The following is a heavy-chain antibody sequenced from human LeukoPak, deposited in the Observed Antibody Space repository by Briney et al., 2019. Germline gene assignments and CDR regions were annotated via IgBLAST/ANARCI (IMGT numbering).Heavy chain of an antibody. CDR3: ARDRVQLWFTFGY. CDR2: IKQDGSEK. J-gene: IGHJ4*02. D-gene: IGHD5-18*01. CDR1: GFTFSSYW. V-gene: IGHV3-7*01. Sequence: PGGSLRLSCAASGFTFSSYWMSWVRQAPGKGLEWVANIKQDGSEKYYVDSVKGRFTISRDNAKNSLYLQMNSLRAEDTAVYYCARDRVQLWFTFGYWGQGTLVTVSS.